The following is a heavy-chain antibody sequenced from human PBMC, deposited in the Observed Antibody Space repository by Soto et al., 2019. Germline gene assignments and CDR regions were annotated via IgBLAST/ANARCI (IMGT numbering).Heavy chain of an antibody. CDR2: ISSSSSYI. D-gene: IGHD5-18*01. Sequence: PGGALRLSCAASGFTFSSYSMNWVRQAPGKGLEWVSSISSSSSYIYDADSVKGRFTSSRDNAKNSLYLQMNSLRAEDTAVYYWARYTAMVQGAAGEIDYWGQGTLVTVSS. V-gene: IGHV3-21*01. CDR3: ARYTAMVQGAAGEIDY. J-gene: IGHJ4*02. CDR1: GFTFSSYS.